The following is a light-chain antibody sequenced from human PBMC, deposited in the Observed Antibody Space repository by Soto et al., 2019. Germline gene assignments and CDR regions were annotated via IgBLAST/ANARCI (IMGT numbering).Light chain of an antibody. CDR1: QSVRSW. V-gene: IGKV1-5*01. J-gene: IGKJ4*01. CDR3: QQYDNYPLT. CDR2: DAS. Sequence: DIQMTQSPANLSASVGDRVTITCRASQSVRSWLAWYQQKPGTAPKLLIFDASRLESGVPSRFSGSASGTEFTLTISSLQPDDFATYYCQQYDNYPLTFGGGTKVDI.